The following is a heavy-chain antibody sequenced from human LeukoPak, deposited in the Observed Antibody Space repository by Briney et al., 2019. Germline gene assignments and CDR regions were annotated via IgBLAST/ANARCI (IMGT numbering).Heavy chain of an antibody. D-gene: IGHD6-13*01. Sequence: ASVKVSCKASGGTFSSYAISWVRQAPGQGLEWMGWISAYNGNTKYSQKFQGRVTITRDTSASTAYMELSSLRSEDTAVYYCASVIAAAGTLGYWGQGTLVTVSS. CDR1: GGTFSSYA. V-gene: IGHV1-3*01. CDR3: ASVIAAAGTLGY. CDR2: ISAYNGNT. J-gene: IGHJ4*02.